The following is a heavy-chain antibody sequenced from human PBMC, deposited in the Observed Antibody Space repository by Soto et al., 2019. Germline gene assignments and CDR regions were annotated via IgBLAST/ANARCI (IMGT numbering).Heavy chain of an antibody. J-gene: IGHJ5*02. D-gene: IGHD2-15*01. Sequence: SETLSLTCTVSGGSINNHYWSWIRQHPGKGLEWIGYIYYSGSTYYNPSLKSRVTISVVSSKNQFSLKLSSVTAADTAVYYCAREAATGIDWFDPWGQGTLVTVSS. CDR3: AREAATGIDWFDP. CDR1: GGSINNHY. V-gene: IGHV4-59*11. CDR2: IYYSGST.